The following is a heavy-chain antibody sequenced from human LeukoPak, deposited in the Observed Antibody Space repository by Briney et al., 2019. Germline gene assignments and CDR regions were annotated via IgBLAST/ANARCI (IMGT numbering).Heavy chain of an antibody. CDR2: IRSKGYSGTA. J-gene: IGHJ6*03. CDR3: SRGSPGDSWSGYYMDV. D-gene: IGHD3-3*01. V-gene: IGHV3-49*04. CDR1: GFTFGDYG. Sequence: GGSLRLSCSASGFTFGDYGMSRVRQAPGKGLEWVSFIRSKGYSGTAEYAASVKGRFTISRDDSKSIAYLQMNSLKTEDTAVYYCSRGSPGDSWSGYYMDVWGKGTTVTVSS.